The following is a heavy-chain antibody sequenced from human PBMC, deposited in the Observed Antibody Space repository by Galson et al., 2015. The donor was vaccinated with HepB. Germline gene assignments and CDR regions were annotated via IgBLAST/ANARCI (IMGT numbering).Heavy chain of an antibody. CDR1: GFSLSTSGMC. J-gene: IGHJ4*02. V-gene: IGHV2-70*01. CDR2: INWDGAK. CDR3: ARCHYDLLTGYYYYFDY. D-gene: IGHD3-9*01. Sequence: PALVKPTQTLTLTCTFSGFSLSTSGMCVNWIRQPPGKALEWLALINWDGAKYYSTSLKTRLTISKDTSRNQVVLTMTNMGPVDTATYYCARCHYDLLTGYYYYFDYWGQGTLVTVSS.